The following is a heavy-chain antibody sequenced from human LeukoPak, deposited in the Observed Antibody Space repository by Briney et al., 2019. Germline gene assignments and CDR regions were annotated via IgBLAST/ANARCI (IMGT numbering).Heavy chain of an antibody. V-gene: IGHV4-59*01. J-gene: IGHJ3*02. Sequence: PSETLSLTCTITGGSINSYYWSWVRQPPGKGLEWVGYIYYTGRTTYSPSLESRVSISLDTSKDQFSLRLNSVTAADTAVYYCARVGSRYGADAFDIWGRGAMAIVS. D-gene: IGHD5-18*01. CDR2: IYYTGRT. CDR3: ARVGSRYGADAFDI. CDR1: GGSINSYY.